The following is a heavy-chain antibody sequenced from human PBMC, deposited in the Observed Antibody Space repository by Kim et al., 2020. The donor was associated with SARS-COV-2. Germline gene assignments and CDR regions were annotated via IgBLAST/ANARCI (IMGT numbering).Heavy chain of an antibody. Sequence: SVKVSCKASGGTFSSYAISWVRQAPGQGLEWMGGIIPIFGTANYAQKFQGRVTITADESTSTAYMELSSLRSEDTAVYYCARDKIGGYSGRGLYYGMDVWGQGTTVTVSS. J-gene: IGHJ6*02. CDR1: GGTFSSYA. CDR3: ARDKIGGYSGRGLYYGMDV. V-gene: IGHV1-69*13. D-gene: IGHD5-12*01. CDR2: IIPIFGTA.